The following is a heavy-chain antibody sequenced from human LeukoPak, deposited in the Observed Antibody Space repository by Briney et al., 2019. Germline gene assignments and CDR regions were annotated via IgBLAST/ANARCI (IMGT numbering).Heavy chain of an antibody. V-gene: IGHV1-2*02. J-gene: IGHJ5*02. CDR1: GYTFTGYY. CDR2: INPNSGGT. CDR3: ARVSRYCSGGSCYFNWFDP. Sequence: GASVKVSCKASGYTFTGYYMHWVRQAPGQGLEWMGWINPNSGGTNYAQKFQGRVTMTRDTSISTAYTALSRLRSDDTAVYYCARVSRYCSGGSCYFNWFDPWGQGTLVTVSS. D-gene: IGHD2-15*01.